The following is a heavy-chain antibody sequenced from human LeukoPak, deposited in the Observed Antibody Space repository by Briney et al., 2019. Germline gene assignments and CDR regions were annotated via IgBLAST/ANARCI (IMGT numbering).Heavy chain of an antibody. D-gene: IGHD1-26*01. CDR2: LSSTSTTI. V-gene: IGHV3-48*02. CDR3: TRDTGDGSYDY. Sequence: GGSLRLSCTASGFTFSNYAMNWDRHDQGKVLQWVSYLSSTSTTIYDADSVKGRFTISRDNAKNSLYLQMNSLRDEDTAVYYCTRDTGDGSYDYWGQGTLVTVSS. CDR1: GFTFSNYA. J-gene: IGHJ4*02.